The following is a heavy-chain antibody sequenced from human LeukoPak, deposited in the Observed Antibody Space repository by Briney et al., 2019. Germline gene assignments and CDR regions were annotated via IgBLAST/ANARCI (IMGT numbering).Heavy chain of an antibody. D-gene: IGHD3-22*01. Sequence: PSETLSLTCTVSGDSISSTNYYWAWIRQPPGKGLEWIGTVFNSGGTYYNPSLRSRVTISINTSNNQFFLNLTSVTAADTAVYYCARGDSSGYYFFPSGDDAFDIWGQGTMVTVSS. CDR1: GDSISSTNYY. J-gene: IGHJ3*02. CDR2: VFNSGGT. CDR3: ARGDSSGYYFFPSGDDAFDI. V-gene: IGHV4-39*07.